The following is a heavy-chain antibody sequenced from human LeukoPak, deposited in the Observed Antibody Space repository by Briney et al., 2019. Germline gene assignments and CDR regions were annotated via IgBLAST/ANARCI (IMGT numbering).Heavy chain of an antibody. V-gene: IGHV3-33*06. CDR1: GFTFSGYG. D-gene: IGHD2-2*01. Sequence: HPWGSLRLSCAASGFTFSGYGMHWVRQAPGKGLEWVAVIWYDGSNKYYADSVKGRFTISRDNSKNTLYLQLNSLRAEDTAVYYCAKRAAAIYFDYWGQGTLVTVSS. CDR3: AKRAAAIYFDY. CDR2: IWYDGSNK. J-gene: IGHJ4*02.